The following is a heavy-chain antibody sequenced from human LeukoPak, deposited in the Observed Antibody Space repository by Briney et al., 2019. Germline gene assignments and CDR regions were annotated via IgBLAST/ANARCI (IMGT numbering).Heavy chain of an antibody. CDR2: FDPEDGET. CDR1: GYTLTELS. CDR3: ATDLATIRKKDY. V-gene: IGHV1-24*01. J-gene: IGHJ4*02. D-gene: IGHD5-12*01. Sequence: GASVKVSCKVSGYTLTELSMHWVRQAPGKGLEWMGGFDPEDGETIYAQKFQGRVTMTEDTSTDTAYMELSSLRSEDTATYYCATDLATIRKKDYWGQGTLVTVSS.